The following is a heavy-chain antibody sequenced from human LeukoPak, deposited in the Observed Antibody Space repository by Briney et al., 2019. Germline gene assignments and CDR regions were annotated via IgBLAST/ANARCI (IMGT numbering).Heavy chain of an antibody. Sequence: ASVKVSCKASGGTFSSYAISWVRQAPGQGLEWMGGIIPIFGTANYAQKFQGRVTITTDESTSTAYMELSSLRSVDTAVYYCARAKMVRGVIIDDYWGQGTLVTVSS. V-gene: IGHV1-69*05. CDR1: GGTFSSYA. J-gene: IGHJ4*02. D-gene: IGHD3-10*01. CDR3: ARAKMVRGVIIDDY. CDR2: IIPIFGTA.